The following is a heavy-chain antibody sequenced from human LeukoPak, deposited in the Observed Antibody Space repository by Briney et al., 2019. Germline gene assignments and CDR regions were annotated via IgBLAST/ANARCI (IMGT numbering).Heavy chain of an antibody. V-gene: IGHV4-59*11. CDR1: GGSISSHY. D-gene: IGHD2/OR15-2a*01. J-gene: IGHJ4*02. CDR2: IYYSGST. CDR3: ARGSGYYEAVDY. Sequence: PSETLSLTCTVSGGSISSHYWSWIRQPPGKGLEWIGYIYYSGSTTYNPSLKSRVTISVDTSKNHFSLNLTSVTAADTAVYYHARGSGYYEAVDYWGQGTLVTVSS.